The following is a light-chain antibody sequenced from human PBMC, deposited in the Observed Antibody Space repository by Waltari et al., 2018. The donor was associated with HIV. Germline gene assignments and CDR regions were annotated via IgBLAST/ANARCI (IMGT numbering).Light chain of an antibody. V-gene: IGLV2-23*01. CDR3: CSYAGSSTWV. J-gene: IGLJ3*02. Sequence: QSALTQPASVSGSPGQSITISCTGTSSDVGSYNLVPWYQQHPGKAPKPIIYEGSKRPSGVSNRFSGSKSGNTASLTISGLQAEDEADYYCCSYAGSSTWVFGGGTKLTVL. CDR1: SSDVGSYNL. CDR2: EGS.